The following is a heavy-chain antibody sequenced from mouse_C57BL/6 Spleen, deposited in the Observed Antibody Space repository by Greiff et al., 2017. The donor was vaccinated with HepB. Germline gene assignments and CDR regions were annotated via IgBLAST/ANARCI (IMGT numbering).Heavy chain of an antibody. CDR2: IRLKSDNYAT. Sequence: EVKLVESGGGLVQPGGSMKLSCVASGFTFSNYWMNWVRQSPEKGLEWVAQIRLKSDNYATHYAESVKGRFTISRDDSKSSVYLQMNNLRAEDTGIYYCTGIYYYGSSPFFGYRGQGTTLTVSS. D-gene: IGHD1-1*01. CDR1: GFTFSNYW. CDR3: TGIYYYGSSPFFGY. V-gene: IGHV6-3*01. J-gene: IGHJ2*01.